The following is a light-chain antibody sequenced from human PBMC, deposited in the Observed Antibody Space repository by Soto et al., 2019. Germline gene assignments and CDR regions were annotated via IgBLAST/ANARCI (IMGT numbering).Light chain of an antibody. V-gene: IGLV2-14*03. J-gene: IGLJ1*01. CDR3: SSYTTSNTRQIV. CDR2: DVS. CDR1: SSDVGGYNY. Sequence: QPALTQPASVSGSPGQSINISCTGTSSDVGGYNYVSWYQHHPGKAPKLIIYDVSNRPSGVSNPFSGSKSGNTASLTISGLQPEDEADYYCSSYTTSNTRQIVFGTGTKVTVL.